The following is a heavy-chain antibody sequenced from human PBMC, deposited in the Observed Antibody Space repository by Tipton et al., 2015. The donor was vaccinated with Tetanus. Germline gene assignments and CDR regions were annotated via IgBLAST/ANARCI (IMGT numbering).Heavy chain of an antibody. CDR3: ARDRGVRGGYYYYHGMDV. CDR2: IYQTGTT. J-gene: IGHJ6*02. CDR1: GASFSSGDYY. Sequence: TLSLTCTVSGASFSSGDYYWSWIRKPPGKDLEWIGYIYQTGTTYYNPSLKGRVTISMDRSNTQFSLRLDSLTAADTAVYYCARDRGVRGGYYYYHGMDVWGQGTTVTVSS. V-gene: IGHV4-30-4*01. D-gene: IGHD3-10*01.